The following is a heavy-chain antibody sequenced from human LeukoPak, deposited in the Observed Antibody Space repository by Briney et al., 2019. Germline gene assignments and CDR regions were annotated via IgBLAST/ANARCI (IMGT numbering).Heavy chain of an antibody. J-gene: IGHJ6*02. CDR2: ISSSSTYI. V-gene: IGHV3-21*01. CDR1: GFTFSSYS. Sequence: GGSLRLSCAASGFTFSSYSMNWVRQAPGKGLEWVSSISSSSTYIYYADSVKGRFTISRDNAKNSLYLQMNSLRAEDTAVYYCARDGGDRNSYYYYGMDVWGQGTTVTVSS. D-gene: IGHD1-14*01. CDR3: ARDGGDRNSYYYYGMDV.